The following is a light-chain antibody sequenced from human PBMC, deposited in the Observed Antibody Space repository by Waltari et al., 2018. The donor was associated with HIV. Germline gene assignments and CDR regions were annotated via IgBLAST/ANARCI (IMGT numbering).Light chain of an antibody. CDR1: RTVFYSSDNQNY. J-gene: IGKJ4*01. CDR3: QQYYTVPPT. Sequence: DIVMTQSPDSLAVSLGERAIINCTSCRTVFYSSDNQNYLAWYLQRPGQSPKVLIFWASTRAVGVPDRFRGSGSGTDFSLTLSSLQADDVGVYYCQQYYTVPPTFGGGTKVEI. V-gene: IGKV4-1*01. CDR2: WAS.